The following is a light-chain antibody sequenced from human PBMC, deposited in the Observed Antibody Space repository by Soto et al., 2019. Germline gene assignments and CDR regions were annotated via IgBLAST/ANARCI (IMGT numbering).Light chain of an antibody. CDR1: QTFSTW. CDR3: QQYNSYSGT. CDR2: DVS. J-gene: IGKJ1*01. Sequence: DIQMTQSPSTLSASVGERVTITCRASQTFSTWLAWYQQKPGKAPKLLIYDVSSLESGVPSRFSGSGSGTEFTLTISSLQPDDFATYYCQQYNSYSGTFGQGTKMEI. V-gene: IGKV1-5*01.